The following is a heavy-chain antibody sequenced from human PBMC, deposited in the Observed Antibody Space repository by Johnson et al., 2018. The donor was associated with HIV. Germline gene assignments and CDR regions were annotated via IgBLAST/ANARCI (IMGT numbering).Heavy chain of an antibody. Sequence: EVQVVESGGGLVQPGGSLRLSCAASGFTVSSNYMSWVRQAPGNGLEWVSVIYSGGSTYYADSVKGRFTISRDNSKNSLYLQMKSLRVEDTALYYCVSVRVGAFDIWGQGAMVTVSS. CDR2: IYSGGST. J-gene: IGHJ3*02. V-gene: IGHV3-66*01. CDR3: VSVRVGAFDI. CDR1: GFTVSSNY. D-gene: IGHD3-16*01.